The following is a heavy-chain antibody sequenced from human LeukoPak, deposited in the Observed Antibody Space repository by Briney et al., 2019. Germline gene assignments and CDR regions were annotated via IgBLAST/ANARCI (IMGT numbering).Heavy chain of an antibody. V-gene: IGHV4-31*03. CDR2: IYYSGST. Sequence: PSETLSLTCTVSGVSISSGGYYWSWIRQHPGKGLEWIGYIYYSGSTYYNPSLKSRVTISVDTSKNQFSLKLSSVTAADTAVYYCARERASRYSNKWFDPWGQGTLVTVSS. CDR1: GVSISSGGYY. CDR3: ARERASRYSNKWFDP. J-gene: IGHJ5*02. D-gene: IGHD4-11*01.